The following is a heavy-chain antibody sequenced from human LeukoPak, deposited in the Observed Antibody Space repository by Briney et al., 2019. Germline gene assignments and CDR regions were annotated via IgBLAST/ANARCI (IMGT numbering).Heavy chain of an antibody. V-gene: IGHV5-51*01. CDR3: ARHTLSMQGDY. CDR1: GYSFSSYW. J-gene: IGHJ4*02. Sequence: GESLKISCKGSGYSFSSYWIGWVRQMPGKGLELMGIIYPGDSDTRYSPSFQGQVTISADKSINTAYLQWSSLKASDTAMYYCARHTLSMQGDYWGQGTLVTVSS. CDR2: IYPGDSDT. D-gene: IGHD2/OR15-2a*01.